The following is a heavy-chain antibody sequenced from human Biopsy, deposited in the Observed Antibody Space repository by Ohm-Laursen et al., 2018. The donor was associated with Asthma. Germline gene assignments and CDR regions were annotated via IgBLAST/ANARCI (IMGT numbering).Heavy chain of an antibody. Sequence: SSVKVSCKAHGDILSSFGIKWVRKAPGQGLEWTGIIHPSGGSTSYAQKFQGRVTMTRDTSTSTVYMELSSLRSEDTAVYYCARAGALIVGATMGYWGQGTLVTVSS. CDR2: IHPSGGST. CDR3: ARAGALIVGATMGY. J-gene: IGHJ4*02. CDR1: GDILSSFG. V-gene: IGHV1-46*01. D-gene: IGHD1-26*01.